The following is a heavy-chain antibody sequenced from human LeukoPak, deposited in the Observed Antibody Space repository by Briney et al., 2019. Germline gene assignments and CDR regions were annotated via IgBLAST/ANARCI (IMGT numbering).Heavy chain of an antibody. CDR2: IHYSGST. V-gene: IGHV4-39*01. CDR3: ARRMATLNSEDY. CDR1: GGSISSSSYY. J-gene: IGHJ4*02. D-gene: IGHD5-24*01. Sequence: KPSETLSLTCTVSGGSISSSSYYWGWIRQPPGQGLECIGSIHYSGSTYYNPSLKSRVTISVDTSKNQFSLKLSSVTAADTAVYYCARRMATLNSEDYWGQGTLVTVSS.